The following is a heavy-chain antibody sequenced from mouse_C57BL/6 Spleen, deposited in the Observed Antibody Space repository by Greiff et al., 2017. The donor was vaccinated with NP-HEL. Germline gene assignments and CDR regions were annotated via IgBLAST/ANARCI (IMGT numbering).Heavy chain of an antibody. D-gene: IGHD4-1*01. V-gene: IGHV1-82*01. CDR1: GYAFSSSW. CDR3: ALTGTVYYFDY. CDR2: IYPGDGDT. Sequence: VQLMESGPELVKPGASVKISCKASGYAFSSSWMNWVKQRPGKGLEWIGRIYPGDGDTNYNGKFKGKATLTADKSSSTAYMQLSSLTSEDSAVYFCALTGTVYYFDYWGQGTTLTVSS. J-gene: IGHJ2*01.